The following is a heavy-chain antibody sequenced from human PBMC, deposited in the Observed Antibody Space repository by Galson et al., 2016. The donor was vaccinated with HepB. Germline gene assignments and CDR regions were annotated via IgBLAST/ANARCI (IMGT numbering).Heavy chain of an antibody. CDR1: GFTFNKRG. J-gene: IGHJ4*02. CDR2: DSMDGRRK. D-gene: IGHD2/OR15-2a*01. CDR3: AKRHEYCPPVGCSVDS. V-gene: IGHV3-30*18. Sequence: SLRLSCAASGFTFNKRGIHWVRQAPGKGLEWVAADSMDGRRKFYADSVRGRFTISRDNSNNMLFLQMNSLRADDTAVYYCAKRHEYCPPVGCSVDSWGQGTLVSVSS.